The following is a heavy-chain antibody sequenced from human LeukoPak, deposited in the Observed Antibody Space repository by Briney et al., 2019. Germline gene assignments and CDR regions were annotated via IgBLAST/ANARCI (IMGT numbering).Heavy chain of an antibody. D-gene: IGHD1-7*01. Sequence: GASVKVSCKASGYTFTSYYMHWVRQAPGQGREWMGIINPSGGSTSYAQKFQGRVTMARDTSTSTVYMELSSLRSEDTAVYYCARDTPSNYRHYYYGMDVWGQGTTVTVSS. CDR1: GYTFTSYY. CDR2: INPSGGST. V-gene: IGHV1-46*01. J-gene: IGHJ6*02. CDR3: ARDTPSNYRHYYYGMDV.